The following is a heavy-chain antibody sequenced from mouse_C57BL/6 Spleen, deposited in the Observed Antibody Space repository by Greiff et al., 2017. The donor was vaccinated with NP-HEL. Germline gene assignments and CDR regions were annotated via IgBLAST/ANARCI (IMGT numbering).Heavy chain of an antibody. CDR3: ARSLAY. V-gene: IGHV1-50*01. Sequence: QVQLKQSGAELVKPGASVKLSCKASGYTFTSYWMQWVKQRPGQGLEWIGEIDPSDSYTNYNQKFKGKATLTVDTSSSTAYMQLSSLTSEDSAVYYCARSLAYWGQGTTLTVSS. CDR1: GYTFTSYW. CDR2: IDPSDSYT. J-gene: IGHJ2*01.